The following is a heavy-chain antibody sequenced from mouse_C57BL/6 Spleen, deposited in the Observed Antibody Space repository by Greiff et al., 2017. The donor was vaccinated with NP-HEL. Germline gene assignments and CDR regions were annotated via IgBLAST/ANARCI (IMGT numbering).Heavy chain of an antibody. D-gene: IGHD2-4*01. Sequence: LVESGAELARPGASVKLSCKASGYTFTSYGISWVKQRTGQGLEWIGEIYPRSGNTYYNEKFKGKATLTADKSSSTAYMELRSLTSEDSAVYFCARRSLYDYDEGYAMDYWGQGTSVTVSS. CDR2: IYPRSGNT. CDR3: ARRSLYDYDEGYAMDY. V-gene: IGHV1-81*01. J-gene: IGHJ4*01. CDR1: GYTFTSYG.